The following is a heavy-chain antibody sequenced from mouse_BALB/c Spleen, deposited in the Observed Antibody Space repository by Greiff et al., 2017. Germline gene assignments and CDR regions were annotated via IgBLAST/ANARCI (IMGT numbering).Heavy chain of an antibody. D-gene: IGHD2-4*01. CDR2: ISSGSSTI. CDR3: ARRDYGTMDY. J-gene: IGHJ4*01. Sequence: EVHLVESGGGLVQPGGSRKLSCAASGFTFSSFGMHWVRQAPEKGLEWVAYISSGSSTIYYADTVKGRFTISRDNPKNTLFLQMTSLRSEDTAMYYCARRDYGTMDYWGQGTSVTVSS. CDR1: GFTFSSFG. V-gene: IGHV5-17*02.